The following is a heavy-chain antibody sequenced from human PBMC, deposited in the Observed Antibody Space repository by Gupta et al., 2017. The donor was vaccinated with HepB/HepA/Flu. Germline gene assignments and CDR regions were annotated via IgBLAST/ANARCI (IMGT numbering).Heavy chain of an antibody. Sequence: EVQLVESGGGLVKPGGSLRLSCAASGFTFSSYSMHWVRQVPGKGLEWVSSISSSSSYIYYADSVRGRFTISRDNAKNSLYLQMNSLRAEDTAVYYCARAAGYCGSTGCLDYFDYWGQGTLVTVSS. V-gene: IGHV3-21*01. CDR2: ISSSSSYI. J-gene: IGHJ4*02. D-gene: IGHD2-2*03. CDR3: ARAAGYCGSTGCLDYFDY. CDR1: GFTFSSYS.